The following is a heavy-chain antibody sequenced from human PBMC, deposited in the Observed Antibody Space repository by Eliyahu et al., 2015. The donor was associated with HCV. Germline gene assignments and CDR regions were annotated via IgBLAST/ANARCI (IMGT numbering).Heavy chain of an antibody. D-gene: IGHD3-3*01. V-gene: IGHV1-69*01. Sequence: MGGIIPIFGTANYAQKFQGRVTITADESTSTAYMELSSLRSEDTAVYYCARGPPSVWSGYHDPAYYYYGMDVWGQGTTVTVSS. J-gene: IGHJ6*02. CDR3: ARGPPSVWSGYHDPAYYYYGMDV. CDR2: IIPIFGTA.